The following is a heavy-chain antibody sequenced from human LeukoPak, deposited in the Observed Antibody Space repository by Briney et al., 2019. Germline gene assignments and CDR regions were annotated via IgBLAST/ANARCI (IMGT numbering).Heavy chain of an antibody. V-gene: IGHV4-39*01. CDR2: LHSSGNT. CDR3: ARHPSGYYEN. CDR1: AGSFSGYF. Sequence: SETLSLTCAVSAGSFSGYFWAWVRQPPGKGLEWVASLHSSGNTYYSPSLKSRVTISRDTTKDQFFLRLSSVTAADTAIYFCARHPSGYYENWGQGTLVTVSS. J-gene: IGHJ4*02. D-gene: IGHD3-22*01.